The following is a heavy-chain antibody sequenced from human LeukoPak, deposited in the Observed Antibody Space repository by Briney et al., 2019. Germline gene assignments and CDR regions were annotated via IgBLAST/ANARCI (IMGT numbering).Heavy chain of an antibody. V-gene: IGHV4-34*01. CDR1: GGSFSGYY. Sequence: SETLSLTCAVYGGSFSGYYWSWIRQPPGKGLEWIGEINHSGSTNYNPSLKSRVTISVDTSKNQFSLKLSPVTAADTAVYYCARGPRVRGANYYYYGMDVWGQGTTVTVSS. CDR3: ARGPRVRGANYYYYGMDV. CDR2: INHSGST. J-gene: IGHJ6*02. D-gene: IGHD3-10*01.